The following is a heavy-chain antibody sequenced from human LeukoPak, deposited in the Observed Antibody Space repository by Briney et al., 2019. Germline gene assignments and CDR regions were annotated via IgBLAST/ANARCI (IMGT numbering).Heavy chain of an antibody. V-gene: IGHV1-18*01. J-gene: IGHJ6*02. CDR3: ARDGKDYGDYSYYYGMDV. D-gene: IGHD4-17*01. CDR1: GYTFTSYG. Sequence: ASVKVSCKASGYTFTSYGISWVRQAPGQGLEWMGWISAYNGNTDYAQKLQGRVTMTTDTSTSTAYMELRSLRSDDTAVYYCARDGKDYGDYSYYYGMDVWGQGTTVTVSS. CDR2: ISAYNGNT.